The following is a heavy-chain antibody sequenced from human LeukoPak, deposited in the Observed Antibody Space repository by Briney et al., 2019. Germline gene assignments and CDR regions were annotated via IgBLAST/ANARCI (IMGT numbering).Heavy chain of an antibody. J-gene: IGHJ4*02. D-gene: IGHD2-15*01. V-gene: IGHV3-66*01. Sequence: GGSLRLSCAASGFTVSSNYMSWVRQAPGKGLEWVSIIYSGDSIYYADSVKGRFTISRDNFKNTLFLQMSSLRAEDTAVYYCARFYCSGGTCKFDFWGQGTLVTVSS. CDR2: IYSGDSI. CDR1: GFTVSSNY. CDR3: ARFYCSGGTCKFDF.